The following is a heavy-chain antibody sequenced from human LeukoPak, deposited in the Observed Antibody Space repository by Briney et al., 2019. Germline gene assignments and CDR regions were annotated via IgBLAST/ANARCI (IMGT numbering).Heavy chain of an antibody. D-gene: IGHD2-15*01. CDR3: ARESGRVSDY. Sequence: GESLKISCKGSGYSFTSYWIAWVRQMPGKGLEWMGIIYPGDSDTRYSPSFQGQVTFSADKSISTAYLQWSILKASDTAIYYCARESGRVSDYWGQGTLVTVSS. J-gene: IGHJ4*02. V-gene: IGHV5-51*01. CDR2: IYPGDSDT. CDR1: GYSFTSYW.